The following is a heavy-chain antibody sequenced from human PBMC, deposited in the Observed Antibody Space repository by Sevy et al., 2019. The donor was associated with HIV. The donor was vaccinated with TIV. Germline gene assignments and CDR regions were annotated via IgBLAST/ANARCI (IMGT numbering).Heavy chain of an antibody. CDR3: ARDVVVRGVFPTYYYHYYMDV. J-gene: IGHJ6*03. CDR1: GASITNYY. D-gene: IGHD3-10*01. CDR2: INTRGDT. Sequence: SETLSLTCTVSGASITNYYWSWIRQPAGKGLEWIGRINTRGDTHYNPSLKSRVTMSLDTSQKHFSLKLTSVIAADTAWYYCARDVVVRGVFPTYYYHYYMDVWGKGTTVTVSS. V-gene: IGHV4-4*07.